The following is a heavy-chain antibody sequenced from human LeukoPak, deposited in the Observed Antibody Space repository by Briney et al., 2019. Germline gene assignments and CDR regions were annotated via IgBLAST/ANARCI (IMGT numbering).Heavy chain of an antibody. J-gene: IGHJ4*02. CDR1: GVSISSYY. CDR3: ASSGSSGYYPDY. D-gene: IGHD3-22*01. V-gene: IGHV4-59*08. Sequence: SETLSLTCTVSGVSISSYYWSWLRQPPGKGLEWIGYIYYSGSTNYNPSLKSRVTISVDTSKNQFSLKLSSVTAADTAVYYCASSGSSGYYPDYWGQGTLVTVSS. CDR2: IYYSGST.